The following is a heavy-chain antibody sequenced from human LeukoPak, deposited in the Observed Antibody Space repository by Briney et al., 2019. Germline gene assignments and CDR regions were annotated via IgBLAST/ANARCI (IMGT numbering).Heavy chain of an antibody. CDR1: GYTFTSYY. V-gene: IGHV1-46*01. J-gene: IGHJ4*02. Sequence: ASVKVSCKASGYTFTSYYIHWVRQAPGQGLKWMGLINPSGGSTNYAQKFQGRVTMTRDTSTSTVYMELSSLRSEDTAVYYCARDNDSRDPPHFDYWGQGTLVTVSS. CDR2: INPSGGST. D-gene: IGHD3-16*01. CDR3: ARDNDSRDPPHFDY.